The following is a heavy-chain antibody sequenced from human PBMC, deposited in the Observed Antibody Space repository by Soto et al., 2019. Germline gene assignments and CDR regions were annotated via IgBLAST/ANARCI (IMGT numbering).Heavy chain of an antibody. Sequence: GGSLRLSCAASGFTFSSYSMNWVRQAPGKGLEWVSSISSSSSYIYYADSVKGRFTISRDNAKNSLYLQMNSLRAEDTAVYYCARVGRGYCSSTSCYSDPWGQGTLVTVSS. V-gene: IGHV3-21*01. J-gene: IGHJ5*02. D-gene: IGHD2-2*01. CDR2: ISSSSSYI. CDR3: ARVGRGYCSSTSCYSDP. CDR1: GFTFSSYS.